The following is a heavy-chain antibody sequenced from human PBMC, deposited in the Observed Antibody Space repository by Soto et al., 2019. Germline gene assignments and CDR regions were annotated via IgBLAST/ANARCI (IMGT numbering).Heavy chain of an antibody. V-gene: IGHV3-23*01. J-gene: IGHJ4*02. CDR1: GFTFLTYA. Sequence: ESLVLSCAASGFTFLTYAIGWVRQVPGKGLEWVSAISGSSGSTYYADSVKGRFTISRDNSKNTLYLQINSLRGEDTAVYYCAKDAEATRPRNHFDYCGQGTLVNVSS. CDR3: AKDAEATRPRNHFDY. CDR2: ISGSSGST. D-gene: IGHD6-6*01.